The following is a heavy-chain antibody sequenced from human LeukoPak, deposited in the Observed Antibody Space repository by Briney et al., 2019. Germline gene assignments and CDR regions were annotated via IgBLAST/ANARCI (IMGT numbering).Heavy chain of an antibody. CDR2: INHSGST. CDR1: GGSFSGYY. CDR3: ARGYRNIVVVPAAHFDY. J-gene: IGHJ4*02. D-gene: IGHD2-2*01. V-gene: IGHV4-34*01. Sequence: SETLSLTCAVYGGSFSGYYWSWIRQPPGKGLEWIGEINHSGSTNYNPSLKSRVTISVDTSKNQFSLKLSYVTAADTAVYYCARGYRNIVVVPAAHFDYWGQGTLVTVSS.